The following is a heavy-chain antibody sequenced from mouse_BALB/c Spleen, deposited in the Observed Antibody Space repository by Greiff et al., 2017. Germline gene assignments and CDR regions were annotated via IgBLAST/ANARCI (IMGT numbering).Heavy chain of an antibody. J-gene: IGHJ1*01. CDR2: ISYSGST. CDR3: ARGDYYYGSSYDWYFDV. Sequence: VQLKESGPGLVKPSQSLSLTCTVTGYSITSDYAWNWIRQFPGNKLEWMGYISYSGSTSYNPSLKSRISITRDTSKNQFFLQLNSVTTEDTATYYCARGDYYYGSSYDWYFDVWGAGTTVTVSS. CDR1: GYSITSDYA. V-gene: IGHV3-2*02. D-gene: IGHD1-1*01.